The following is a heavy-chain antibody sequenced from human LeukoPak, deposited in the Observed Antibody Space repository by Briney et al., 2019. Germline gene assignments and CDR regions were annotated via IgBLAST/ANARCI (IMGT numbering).Heavy chain of an antibody. Sequence: SETLSLTCTVSGGSISSYYWSWIRQPPGKGLEWIGYIYYSGSTNYNPSLKSRVTISVDTSKNQFSLKLSSVTAADTAVYYCAREARDAFDIWGQGTMVTVSS. V-gene: IGHV4-59*01. CDR1: GGSISSYY. CDR3: AREARDAFDI. CDR2: IYYSGST. J-gene: IGHJ3*02.